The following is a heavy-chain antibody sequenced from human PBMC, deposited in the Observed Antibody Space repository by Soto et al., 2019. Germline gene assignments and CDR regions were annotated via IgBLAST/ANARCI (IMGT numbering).Heavy chain of an antibody. V-gene: IGHV4-59*01. Sequence: SETLSLTCTVSGGSISSYYWSWIRQPPGKGLEWIGYIYYSGSTNYNPSLKSRVTISVDTSKNQFSLKLSSVTAADTAVYYCARDAVRGSGSDYWGQGTLVTVSS. CDR2: IYYSGST. CDR1: GGSISSYY. CDR3: ARDAVRGSGSDY. D-gene: IGHD3-10*01. J-gene: IGHJ4*02.